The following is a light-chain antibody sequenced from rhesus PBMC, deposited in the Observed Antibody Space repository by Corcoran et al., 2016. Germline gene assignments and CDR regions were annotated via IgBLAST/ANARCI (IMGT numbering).Light chain of an antibody. CDR3: GQGTNVPRT. CDR2: QVS. V-gene: IGKV2-65*01. CDR1: QSLVHSNGNTY. Sequence: DVVMTQSPLTLPITPGQPASISCRSSQSLVHSNGNTYLSWYQQKPGQPPRRLIYQVSNRDSGVPDRFSGSGAGTEFTLKISRVEAEDVGVYYCGQGTNVPRTFGQGTKVEIK. J-gene: IGKJ1*01.